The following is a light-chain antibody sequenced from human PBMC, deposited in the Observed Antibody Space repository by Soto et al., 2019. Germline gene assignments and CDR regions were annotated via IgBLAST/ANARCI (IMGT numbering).Light chain of an antibody. CDR3: QKYNSATLT. V-gene: IGKV1-27*01. Sequence: DIQMTQSPSSLSASVGDRVTITCRSSQCISNFVAWYQQKPGKVPNLLSYSASTLQSGVPSRFSGSGSGTDFTLTLSGLQPADVATHYCQKYNSATLTVGGWPKVEI. J-gene: IGKJ4*02. CDR1: QCISNF. CDR2: SAS.